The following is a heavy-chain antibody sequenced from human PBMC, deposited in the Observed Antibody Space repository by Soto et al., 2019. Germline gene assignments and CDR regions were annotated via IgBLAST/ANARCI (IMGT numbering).Heavy chain of an antibody. J-gene: IGHJ6*02. CDR2: INHSRGT. D-gene: IGHD3-16*01. CDR3: GRVRLGGVVESFDPTEKNYYHCNSMDV. CDR1: GGSFSGYY. Sequence: PSETLSLTCAVYGGSFSGYYWSWIRQPPGKGLEGSGEINHSRGTTNNPSLKSRVTITVDTYKNQFSSKMSSVTAADTAVYYYGRVRLGGVVESFDPTEKNYYHCNSMDVWGQGTTVTV. V-gene: IGHV4-34*01.